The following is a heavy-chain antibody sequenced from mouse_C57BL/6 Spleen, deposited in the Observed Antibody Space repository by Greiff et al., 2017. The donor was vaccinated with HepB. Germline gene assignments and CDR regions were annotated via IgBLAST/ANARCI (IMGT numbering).Heavy chain of an antibody. V-gene: IGHV2-9-1*01. Sequence: VQLQQSGPGLVQPSQSLSITCTVSGFSLTSYAISWVRQPPGKGLEWLGVIWTGGGTNYNSALKSRLSISKDNSKSQVFLKMNSLQTDDTARYYCARKRYYGHYYAMDYWGQGTSVTVSS. CDR2: IWTGGGT. D-gene: IGHD1-1*02. CDR1: GFSLTSYA. CDR3: ARKRYYGHYYAMDY. J-gene: IGHJ4*01.